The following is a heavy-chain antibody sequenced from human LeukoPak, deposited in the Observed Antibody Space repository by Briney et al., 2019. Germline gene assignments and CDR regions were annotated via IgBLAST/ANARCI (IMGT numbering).Heavy chain of an antibody. CDR1: GFTFNIYS. CDR3: AKDRPNYHESNGHYYRLNGDS. J-gene: IGHJ5*01. V-gene: IGHV3-23*01. CDR2: ITSSGDDT. D-gene: IGHD3-22*01. Sequence: GGSLRLSCVASGFTFNIYSMSWVRQAPGKGLEWVSSITSSGDDTFYADSVKDHFTISRDNSRSTLYLQMSRLRVEDTVVYYCAKDRPNYHESNGHYYRLNGDSWGQGTLVTVSS.